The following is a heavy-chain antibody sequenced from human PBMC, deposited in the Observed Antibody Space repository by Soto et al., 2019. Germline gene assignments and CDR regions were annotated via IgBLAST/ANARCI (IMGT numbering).Heavy chain of an antibody. J-gene: IGHJ5*02. V-gene: IGHV1-69*12. CDR3: ARDRGPSSGYYPYWFDP. CDR1: GGTFSSYA. Sequence: QVQLVQSGAEVKKPGSSVKVSCKASGGTFSSYAISWVRQAPGQGLEWMGEIIPIFDTANYAQKFQGRVTITADESTSXXYMELGSRRSEDTAVYYCARDRGPSSGYYPYWFDPWGQGTLVTVSS. CDR2: IIPIFDTA. D-gene: IGHD3-22*01.